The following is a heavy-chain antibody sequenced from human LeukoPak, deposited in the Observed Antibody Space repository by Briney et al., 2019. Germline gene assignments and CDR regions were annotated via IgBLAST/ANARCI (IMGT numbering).Heavy chain of an antibody. J-gene: IGHJ5*02. CDR2: ISSSGSTI. CDR1: GFTFSSYE. Sequence: GGSLRLSCAASGFTFSSYEMNWVRQAPGKGLEWASYISSSGSTIYYADSVKGRFTISRDNAKNSLYLQMNSLRAEDTAVYYCARETPYNWFDPWGQGTLVTVSS. CDR3: ARETPYNWFDP. V-gene: IGHV3-48*03.